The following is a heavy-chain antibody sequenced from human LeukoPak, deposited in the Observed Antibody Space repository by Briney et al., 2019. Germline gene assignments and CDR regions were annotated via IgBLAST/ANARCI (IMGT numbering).Heavy chain of an antibody. CDR2: IYHSGST. CDR1: GGSISSYY. J-gene: IGHJ4*02. D-gene: IGHD3-22*01. V-gene: IGHV4-59*08. CDR3: ARHRDYYDSRGYSEAFDH. Sequence: SETLSLTCTVSGGSISSYYWSWIRQPPGKGLEWIGNIYHSGSTNYNPSLKSRVTTSVDTSKNQFSLKLSSVTAADTAVYYCARHRDYYDSRGYSEAFDHWGQGTLVTVSS.